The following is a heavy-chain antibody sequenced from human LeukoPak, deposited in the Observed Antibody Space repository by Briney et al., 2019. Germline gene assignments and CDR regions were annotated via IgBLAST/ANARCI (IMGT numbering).Heavy chain of an antibody. D-gene: IGHD3-22*01. CDR2: IIPILGIA. CDR1: GGTFSSYA. CDR3: ARASYYYDSSGYYPDDY. Sequence: SVKVSCKASGGTFSSYAISWVRQAPGQGLEWMGRIIPILGIANYAQKFQGRVTITADKSTSTAYMELSSLRSEDAAVYYCARASYYYDSSGYYPDDYWGQGTLVTVSS. V-gene: IGHV1-69*04. J-gene: IGHJ4*02.